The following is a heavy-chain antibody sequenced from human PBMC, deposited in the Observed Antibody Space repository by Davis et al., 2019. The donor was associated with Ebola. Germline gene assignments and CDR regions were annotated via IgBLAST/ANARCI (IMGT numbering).Heavy chain of an antibody. Sequence: SETLSLTCSVSSGSTSGYYWSWIRQPPGKGLEWIGFIFYSGSTTYNPSLKSRVAISIDTSKNQFSLKLTSVTAADTAVYYCARYYCSGGKCYYFDFWGQGTLVTVSS. D-gene: IGHD2-15*01. V-gene: IGHV4-59*01. CDR3: ARYYCSGGKCYYFDF. J-gene: IGHJ4*02. CDR1: SGSTSGYY. CDR2: IFYSGST.